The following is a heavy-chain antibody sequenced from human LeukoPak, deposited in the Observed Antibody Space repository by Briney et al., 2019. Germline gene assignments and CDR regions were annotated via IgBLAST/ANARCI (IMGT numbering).Heavy chain of an antibody. CDR1: GFTFSRFW. Sequence: GGSLRLSCAASGFTFSRFWMNWVRRAPGKGLEWVAYINEDGSKSYYVDSVKGRFTISRDNAQNSLYLQINSLRAEDTAVYYCARDRYDINPWGQGTLVTVSS. V-gene: IGHV3-7*01. D-gene: IGHD3-22*01. J-gene: IGHJ5*02. CDR2: INEDGSKS. CDR3: ARDRYDINP.